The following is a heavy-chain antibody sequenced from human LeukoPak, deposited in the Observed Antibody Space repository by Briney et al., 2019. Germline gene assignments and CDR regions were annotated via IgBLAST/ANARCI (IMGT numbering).Heavy chain of an antibody. Sequence: GGSLRLSCSASGFIFSSYAMYWVRQAPGKGLEYVSAISNNGGTTYYADSVKGRFTISRDNSKNTLYLQMSSLRPEDTAEYYCVRSSGSMDVWGQGTTVTVSS. CDR1: GFIFSSYA. V-gene: IGHV3-64D*06. J-gene: IGHJ6*02. D-gene: IGHD3-10*01. CDR2: ISNNGGTT. CDR3: VRSSGSMDV.